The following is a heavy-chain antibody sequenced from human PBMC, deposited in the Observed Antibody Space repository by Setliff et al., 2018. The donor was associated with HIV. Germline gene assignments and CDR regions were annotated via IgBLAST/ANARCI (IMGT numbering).Heavy chain of an antibody. Sequence: SETLSLTCAVYGGSFSCYYWSWIRQSPGKGLEWIGEITHSGSPNYNPSLKSRVTISVDTSKNQFSLKLTSVTAAATAVYYCARCPVVVIPAPRWRWFDPWGRGTLVTVSS. CDR3: ARCPVVVIPAPRWRWFDP. D-gene: IGHD2-2*01. J-gene: IGHJ5*02. V-gene: IGHV4-34*01. CDR1: GGSFSCYY. CDR2: ITHSGSP.